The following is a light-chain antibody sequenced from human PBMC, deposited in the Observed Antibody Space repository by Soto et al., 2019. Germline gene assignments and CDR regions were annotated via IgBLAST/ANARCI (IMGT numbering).Light chain of an antibody. CDR2: GAS. CDR1: QSVSSSY. CDR3: QQYGSSRT. V-gene: IGKV3-20*01. Sequence: MSCTQSAGTLSVAPGEKATLSCRASQSVSSSYLAWYQQKPGQAPRLLIYGASSRATGIPDRFSGSGSGTDFTLTISRLEPEDFAVYYCQQYGSSRTFGQGTMVDI. J-gene: IGKJ1*01.